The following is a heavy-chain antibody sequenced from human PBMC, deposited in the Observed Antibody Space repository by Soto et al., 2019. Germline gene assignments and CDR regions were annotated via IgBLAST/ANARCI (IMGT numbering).Heavy chain of an antibody. J-gene: IGHJ4*02. CDR3: ARGGYSSSWYWGY. V-gene: IGHV4-31*03. CDR1: GGSISSGGYY. CDR2: IYYRGST. D-gene: IGHD6-13*01. Sequence: QVQLQESGPGLVKPSQTLSLTCTVSGGSISSGGYYWSWIRQPPGKGLEWIGYIYYRGSTYYNPSLKSRVTIAVDTSKNQVSRKLSSVTAADTAVYYCARGGYSSSWYWGYWGQGTLVTVSS.